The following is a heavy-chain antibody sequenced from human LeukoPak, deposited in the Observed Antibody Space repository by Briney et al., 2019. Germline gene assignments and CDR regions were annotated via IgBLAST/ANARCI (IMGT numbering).Heavy chain of an antibody. J-gene: IGHJ4*02. D-gene: IGHD6-13*01. Sequence: GGSLRLSCAASGFTFSSYAMSWVRQAPGKGLVWVSRINSDGSSTSYADSVKGRFTISRDNSKNTLYLQMNSLRAEDTAVYYCASGQQQLINDFDYWGQGTLVTVSS. V-gene: IGHV3-74*01. CDR2: INSDGSST. CDR1: GFTFSSYA. CDR3: ASGQQQLINDFDY.